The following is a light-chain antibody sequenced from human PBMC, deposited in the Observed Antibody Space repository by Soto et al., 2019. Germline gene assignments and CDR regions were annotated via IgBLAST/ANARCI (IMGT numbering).Light chain of an antibody. V-gene: IGKV3-20*01. CDR2: GAS. J-gene: IGKJ4*01. CDR3: KQYGSSPPLS. CDR1: QSVSSYY. Sequence: EIVLTQSPGTLSLSPGERATLSCRARQSVSSYYLAWYQQKPGQPPRLLIYGASSRATGIPDRFSGSGSGTDVTLTISRLEPEDCAVYYCKQYGSSPPLSFGGGTKVEIK.